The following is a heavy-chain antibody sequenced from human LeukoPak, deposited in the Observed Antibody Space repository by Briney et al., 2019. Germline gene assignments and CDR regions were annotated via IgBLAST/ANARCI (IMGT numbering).Heavy chain of an antibody. CDR3: ARVPDYGEPEYFQH. V-gene: IGHV3-53*01. CDR1: GFTVSSNY. CDR2: IYSGGST. J-gene: IGHJ1*01. Sequence: PGGSLRLSCAASGFTVSSNYMSWVRQAPGKGLEWVSVIYSGGSTYYADSVKGRFTISRDNSKNTLYLQMNSLRAEDTAVYYCARVPDYGEPEYFQHWGQGTLVTVSS. D-gene: IGHD4-17*01.